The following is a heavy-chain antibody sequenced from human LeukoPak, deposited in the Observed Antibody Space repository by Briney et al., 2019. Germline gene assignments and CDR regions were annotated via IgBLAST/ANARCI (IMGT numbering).Heavy chain of an antibody. D-gene: IGHD6-13*01. CDR3: ASSPYYQGPIAAAGTRGYYYYYMDV. V-gene: IGHV1-69*05. CDR1: GGTFSSYA. Sequence: SVKVSCKASGGTFSSYAISWVRQAPGQGLEWMGGIIPIFGTANHAQKFQGRVTITTDESTSTAYMELSSLRSEDTAVYYCASSPYYQGPIAAAGTRGYYYYYMDVWGKGTTVTVSS. J-gene: IGHJ6*03. CDR2: IIPIFGTA.